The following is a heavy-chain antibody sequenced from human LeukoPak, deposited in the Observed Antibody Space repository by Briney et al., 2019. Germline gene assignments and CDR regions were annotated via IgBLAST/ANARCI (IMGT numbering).Heavy chain of an antibody. Sequence: SETLSLTCTVSGGSISSGDYYWSWIRQPPGKGLEWIGYIYYSGSTYYNPSLKSRVTISVDTSKNQFSLKLSSVTAADTAVYYCAREVVVVVAVYYFDYWGQGTLVTVSS. J-gene: IGHJ4*02. CDR3: AREVVVVVAVYYFDY. D-gene: IGHD2-15*01. CDR1: GGSISSGDYY. CDR2: IYYSGST. V-gene: IGHV4-30-4*01.